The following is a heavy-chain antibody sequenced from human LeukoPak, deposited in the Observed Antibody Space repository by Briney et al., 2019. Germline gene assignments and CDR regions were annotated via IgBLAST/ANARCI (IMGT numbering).Heavy chain of an antibody. J-gene: IGHJ4*02. V-gene: IGHV3-21*04. Sequence: PGGSLRLSCAASGFTFSSYSMNWVRQAPGKGLEWVSSISSSSSYIYYADSVKGRFTISRDNAKNSLYLQMNSLRAEDTAVYYCAKEGQQWLVLFDYWGQGTLVTVSS. CDR2: ISSSSSYI. CDR3: AKEGQQWLVLFDY. CDR1: GFTFSSYS. D-gene: IGHD6-19*01.